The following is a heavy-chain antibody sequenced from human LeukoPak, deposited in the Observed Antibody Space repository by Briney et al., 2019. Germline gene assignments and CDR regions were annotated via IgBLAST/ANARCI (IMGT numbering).Heavy chain of an antibody. V-gene: IGHV3-21*01. Sequence: GGSLRLSCAASGFTFSSYSMNWVRQAPGKGLEWVSSISSSSSYIYYADSVKGRFTISRDNAKNSLYLQMNSLRAEDTAVYYCASLLGRLGYCSGGSCYPYYYGMDVWGKGTTVTASS. J-gene: IGHJ6*04. CDR1: GFTFSSYS. CDR2: ISSSSSYI. CDR3: ASLLGRLGYCSGGSCYPYYYGMDV. D-gene: IGHD2-15*01.